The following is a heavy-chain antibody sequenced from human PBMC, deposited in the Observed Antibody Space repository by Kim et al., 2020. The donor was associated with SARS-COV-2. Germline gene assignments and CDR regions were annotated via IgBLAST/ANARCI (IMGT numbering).Heavy chain of an antibody. CDR1: GYTFTSYG. J-gene: IGHJ6*03. CDR2: ISAYNGNT. D-gene: IGHD5-12*01. V-gene: IGHV1-18*01. Sequence: ASVKVSCKASGYTFTSYGISWVRQAPGQGLEWMGWISAYNGNTNYAQKLQGRVTMTTDTSTSTAYMELRSLRSDDTAVYYCARGISGYDLGWRVYYYYYMDVWGKGTTVTVSS. CDR3: ARGISGYDLGWRVYYYYYMDV.